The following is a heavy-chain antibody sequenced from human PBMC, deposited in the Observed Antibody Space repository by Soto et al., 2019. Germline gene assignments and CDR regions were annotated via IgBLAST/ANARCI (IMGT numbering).Heavy chain of an antibody. CDR2: INHSGST. CDR1: GGSFSGYY. J-gene: IGHJ3*02. CDR3: AGGDYDILTGYFDLQNACDI. D-gene: IGHD3-9*01. Sequence: PSETLSLTCSVYGGSFSGYYWSWIRQPPGKGLEWIGEINHSGSTNYNPSLKSRVTISVDTSKNQFSLKLSSVTAADTVVYYCAGGDYDILTGYFDLQNACDIPGQG. V-gene: IGHV4-34*01.